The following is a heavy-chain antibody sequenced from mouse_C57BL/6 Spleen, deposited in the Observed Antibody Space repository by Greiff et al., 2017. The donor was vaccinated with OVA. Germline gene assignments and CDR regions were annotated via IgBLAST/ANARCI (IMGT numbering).Heavy chain of an antibody. D-gene: IGHD4-1*01. V-gene: IGHV1-22*01. CDR1: GYTFTDYN. CDR2: INPNNGGT. CDR3: ARRWDQGYYAMDY. Sequence: EVQLQQSGPELVKPGASVKMSCKASGYTFTDYNMHWVKQSHGKSLEWIGYINPNNGGTSYNQKFKGKATLTVNKSSSTAYMELRSLTSEDSAVYYCARRWDQGYYAMDYWGKGTSVTVSS. J-gene: IGHJ4*01.